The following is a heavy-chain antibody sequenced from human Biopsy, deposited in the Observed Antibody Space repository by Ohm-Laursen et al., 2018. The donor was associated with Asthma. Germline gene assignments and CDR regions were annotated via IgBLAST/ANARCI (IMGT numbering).Heavy chain of an antibody. D-gene: IGHD6-19*01. CDR2: VYYSGTS. J-gene: IGHJ5*02. CDR3: ARASVAASSNWFDP. Sequence: SQTLSLTCSVSGDSISTTNYWSWIRQPPGKRLEWIGSVYYSGTSYYNPSLKGRLTISVDTSKNQFSLKLSSVTAADTAVYYCARASVAASSNWFDPWGQGTLVTVSS. CDR1: GDSISTTNY. V-gene: IGHV4-39*02.